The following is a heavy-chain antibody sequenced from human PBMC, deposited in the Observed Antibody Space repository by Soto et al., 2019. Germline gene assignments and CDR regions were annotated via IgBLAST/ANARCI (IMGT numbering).Heavy chain of an antibody. Sequence: GESLKISCKGSGYSFTSYWIGWVRQMPGKGLEWMGIIYPGDSDTRYSPSFQGQVTISADKSISTAYLQWSSLKASDTAMYYCARLPILVPAADNPSTHGKYYYHGMDVWGEGNTVT. V-gene: IGHV5-51*01. CDR3: ARLPILVPAADNPSTHGKYYYHGMDV. CDR1: GYSFTSYW. D-gene: IGHD2-2*01. CDR2: IYPGDSDT. J-gene: IGHJ6*02.